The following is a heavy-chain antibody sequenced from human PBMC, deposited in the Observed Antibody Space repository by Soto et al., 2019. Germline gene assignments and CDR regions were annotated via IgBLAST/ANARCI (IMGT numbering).Heavy chain of an antibody. V-gene: IGHV2-5*01. CDR3: AHRSLGNLRYFAWRRFWFDA. J-gene: IGHJ5*02. CDR1: GLALRTLGVS. CDR2: IYWNDDK. Sequence: SGHTLVNTTQSLTMPCPFSGLALRTLGVSVGWIRQTPGKALELLALIYWNDDKRYSPSLKSRLTITKDTSKNQVVLTMTKMDPVDTATYYCAHRSLGNLRYFAWRRFWFDAWGQ. D-gene: IGHD3-9*01.